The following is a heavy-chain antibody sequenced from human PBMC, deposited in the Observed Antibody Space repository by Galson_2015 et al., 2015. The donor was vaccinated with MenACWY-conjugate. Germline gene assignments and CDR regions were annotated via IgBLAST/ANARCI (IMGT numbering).Heavy chain of an antibody. CDR3: SRDVRAGYGELWDV. J-gene: IGHJ6*02. CDR1: DDSLHSTTFY. Sequence: ETLSLTCTVSDDSLHSTTFYWGWIRQPPGKGLEWIGGINYSGSTYYKPSLKSRVAISLDTPKEQFSLNLYSVTAADTAIYYCSRDVRAGYGELWDVWGQGTTVTVSS. CDR2: INYSGST. V-gene: IGHV4-39*07. D-gene: IGHD3-10*01.